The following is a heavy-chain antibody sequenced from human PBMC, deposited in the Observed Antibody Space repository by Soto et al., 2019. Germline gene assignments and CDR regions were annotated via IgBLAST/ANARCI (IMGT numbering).Heavy chain of an antibody. CDR1: GGSLSGFY. V-gene: IGHV4-34*01. CDR2: INDSGTT. Sequence: SLTLPFTWAIYGGSLSGFYWSWIRPPPGKGLEWIGEINDSGTTNYNPSLKSRVTISADTSRTHFSLRLTSVTAADTAVYYCARETSQNVYSHYGMDVWGQGTTVTVSS. CDR3: ARETSQNVYSHYGMDV. J-gene: IGHJ6*02.